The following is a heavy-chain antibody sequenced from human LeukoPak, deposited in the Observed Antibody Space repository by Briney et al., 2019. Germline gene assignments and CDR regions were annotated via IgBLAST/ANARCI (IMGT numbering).Heavy chain of an antibody. CDR1: GYTFGNYA. D-gene: IGHD2-21*01. CDR2: INAGNGHT. CDR3: ARGIWSARTVDYYLDY. J-gene: IGHJ4*02. V-gene: IGHV1-3*01. Sequence: GASVKVSCKASGYTFGNYAIHWVRQAPGQGFEWMGWINAGNGHTKYSQNFQGRVTITRDSSASTAYMELSSLTSEDTAVYYCARGIWSARTVDYYLDYWGQGTLVTVSS.